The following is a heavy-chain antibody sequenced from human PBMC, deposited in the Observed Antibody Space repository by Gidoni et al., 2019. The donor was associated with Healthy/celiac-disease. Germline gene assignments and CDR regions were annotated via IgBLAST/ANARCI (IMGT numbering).Heavy chain of an antibody. Sequence: QVQRLQSGSEVKKPGSSAKVSCKDSGGTFSSYAISWVRQAPGQGHEWMGGLIPICGTATYAQKFQGTVKIPEDESTSTAYEELGSLRSEEKAVYYCVSSDGCYWGQGTLVTVSS. CDR2: LIPICGTA. CDR1: GGTFSSYA. D-gene: IGHD2-15*01. J-gene: IGHJ4*02. V-gene: IGHV1-69*01. CDR3: VSSDGCY.